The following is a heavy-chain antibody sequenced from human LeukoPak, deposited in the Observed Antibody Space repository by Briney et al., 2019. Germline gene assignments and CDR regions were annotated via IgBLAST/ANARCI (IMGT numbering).Heavy chain of an antibody. D-gene: IGHD2-2*01. Sequence: KTGGSLRLSCEASGFTFSAYAMTWVRQAPGKGLEWVSSISSSSSYIYYADSVKGRFTISRDNAKNSLYLQMNSLRAEDTAVYYCARVMPTLDYWGQGTLVTVSS. CDR3: ARVMPTLDY. CDR1: GFTFSAYA. V-gene: IGHV3-21*01. CDR2: ISSSSSYI. J-gene: IGHJ4*02.